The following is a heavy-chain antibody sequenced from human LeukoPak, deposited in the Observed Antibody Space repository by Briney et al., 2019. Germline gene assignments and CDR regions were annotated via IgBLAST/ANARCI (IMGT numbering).Heavy chain of an antibody. CDR1: GFTLSSYA. CDR2: ISGSGGST. V-gene: IGHV3-23*01. D-gene: IGHD6-6*01. J-gene: IGHJ4*02. CDR3: AKGVAARIE. Sequence: PGGSLRLSCAASGFTLSSYAMSGVRQAPGKGLGLVSAISGSGGSTYYADSVKGRFTISRDNSKNTLYLQMNSLRAEDTAVYYCAKGVAARIEWGQGTLVTVSS.